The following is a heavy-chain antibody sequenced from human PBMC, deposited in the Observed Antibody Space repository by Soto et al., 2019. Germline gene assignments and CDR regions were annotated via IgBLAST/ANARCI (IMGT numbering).Heavy chain of an antibody. V-gene: IGHV3-9*01. J-gene: IGHJ2*01. D-gene: IGHD4-17*01. CDR2: MNWHGDKI. CDR3: VKDMGEDGDYDWYFDV. CDR1: GFTFDDYA. Sequence: EVQLLESGGGLAQPGRSLRLSCAASGFTFDDYAMHWVRQPPGKGLEWVSGMNWHGDKIDYADSVKCRFTISRDNASNFLSLQMDSLTPEDTAFYYCVKDMGEDGDYDWYFDVWGRGTLVIVSS.